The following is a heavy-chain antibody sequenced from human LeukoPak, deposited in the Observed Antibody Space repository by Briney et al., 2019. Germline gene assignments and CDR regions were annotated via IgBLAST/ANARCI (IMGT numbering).Heavy chain of an antibody. CDR1: GFTFSSYG. CDR3: AREYYDFWSGPVGGAFDI. D-gene: IGHD3-3*01. Sequence: GGSLRLSCAASGFTFSSYGMHWVRQAPGKGLEWVAFIRYDGSNKYYADSVKGRFTISRDNSKNTLYLQMNSLRAEDTAVYYCAREYYDFWSGPVGGAFDIWGQGTMVTVSS. CDR2: IRYDGSNK. V-gene: IGHV3-30*02. J-gene: IGHJ3*02.